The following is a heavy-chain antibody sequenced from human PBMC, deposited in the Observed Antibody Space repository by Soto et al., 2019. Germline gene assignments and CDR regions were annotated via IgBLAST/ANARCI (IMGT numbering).Heavy chain of an antibody. CDR2: IGGRGNSA. Sequence: GSLRLSCAASGFIFTNYAMNWVRQAPVKGLEWVSVIGGRGNSAYYADSVQGRFTISRDNSKNTLSLQMSSLTADDTAIYYCVREGRGSFDFWGRGTMVTVSS. V-gene: IGHV3-23*01. D-gene: IGHD5-12*01. J-gene: IGHJ3*01. CDR3: VREGRGSFDF. CDR1: GFIFTNYA.